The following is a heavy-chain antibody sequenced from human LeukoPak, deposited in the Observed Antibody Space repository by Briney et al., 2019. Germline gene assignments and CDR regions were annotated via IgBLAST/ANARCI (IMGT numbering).Heavy chain of an antibody. Sequence: PSETLSLTCTVSGGSISSYYWSWIRQPPGKGLEWIGSIYYSGSTYYNPSLKSRVTISVDTSKNQFSLKLSSVTAADTAVYYCARHWKYQLLHDAFDIWGQGTMVTVSS. V-gene: IGHV4-59*05. CDR3: ARHWKYQLLHDAFDI. J-gene: IGHJ3*02. CDR1: GGSISSYY. CDR2: IYYSGST. D-gene: IGHD2-2*01.